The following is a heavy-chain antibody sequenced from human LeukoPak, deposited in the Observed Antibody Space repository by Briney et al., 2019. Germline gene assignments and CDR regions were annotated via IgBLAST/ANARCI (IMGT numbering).Heavy chain of an antibody. V-gene: IGHV3-48*01. J-gene: IGHJ6*03. CDR3: ARASVGWWHDRPYYMDV. CDR1: GFTFSSYS. Sequence: GGSLRLSCAASGFTFSSYSMNWVRQAPGKGLEWVSYISSSSTIYYADSVKGRFTISRDNSKNTPYLQMNSLRAEDTAVYYCARASVGWWHDRPYYMDVWGKGTTVTVSS. CDR2: ISSSSTI. D-gene: IGHD2-8*02.